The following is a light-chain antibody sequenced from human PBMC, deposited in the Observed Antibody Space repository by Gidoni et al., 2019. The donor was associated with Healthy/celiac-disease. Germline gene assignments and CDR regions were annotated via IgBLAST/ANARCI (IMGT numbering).Light chain of an antibody. CDR1: QSISSY. V-gene: IGKV1-39*01. J-gene: IGKJ4*01. Sequence: DIQMTQSPSSLSASVGDRVTITCRASQSISSYLNWYQQKPGKAPKLLIYAASSLQSGVPSRFSGIGSGTDFTLTISSLQPEDFATYYCQQSYRTPATFGGGTKVEIK. CDR3: QQSYRTPAT. CDR2: AAS.